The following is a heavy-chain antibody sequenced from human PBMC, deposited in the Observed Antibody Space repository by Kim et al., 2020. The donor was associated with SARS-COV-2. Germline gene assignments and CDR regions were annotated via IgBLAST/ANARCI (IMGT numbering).Heavy chain of an antibody. V-gene: IGHV3-64D*09. Sequence: GGSLRLSCSASGFTFSSYAMHWVRQAPGKGLEYVSAISSNGGSTYYADSVKGRFTISRDNSKNTLYLQMSSLRAEDTAVYYCVKDYYDFWRGPDYWGQGTLVTVSS. D-gene: IGHD3-3*01. CDR3: VKDYYDFWRGPDY. J-gene: IGHJ4*02. CDR1: GFTFSSYA. CDR2: ISSNGGST.